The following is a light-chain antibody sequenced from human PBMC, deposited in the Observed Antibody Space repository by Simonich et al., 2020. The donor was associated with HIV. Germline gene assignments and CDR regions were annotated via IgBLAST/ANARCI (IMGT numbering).Light chain of an antibody. CDR1: QSVSSN. J-gene: IGKJ3*01. V-gene: IGKV3-15*01. CDR3: QQYDNWPLT. CDR2: GTS. Sequence: EILMTQSPATLSVSPGERATLSCRASQSVSSNLAWYQQKPGQAPLLVIYGTSTRATGIPARFSGSGSGTEFTLTISSMQSEDFAVYYCQQYDNWPLTFGPGTKVDIK.